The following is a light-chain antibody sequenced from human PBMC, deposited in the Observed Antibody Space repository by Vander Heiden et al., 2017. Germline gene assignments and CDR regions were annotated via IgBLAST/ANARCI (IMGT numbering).Light chain of an antibody. J-gene: IGLJ2*01. Sequence: QSVLSQPPSASGTPGQRVTLYCSGSSSNIGRNSVYWYQQLPGMAPKLLIPGSDHRPSGVPDRLSGSKSGTSASLAIGGLRSDEEGDYYCAVWDDVLSGAVFGGGTKLTVL. CDR3: AVWDDVLSGAV. CDR2: GSD. V-gene: IGLV1-47*01. CDR1: SSNIGRNS.